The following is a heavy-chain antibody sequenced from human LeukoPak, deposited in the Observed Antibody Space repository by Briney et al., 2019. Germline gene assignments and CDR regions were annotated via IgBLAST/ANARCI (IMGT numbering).Heavy chain of an antibody. CDR1: GGSFSDYY. D-gene: IGHD1-26*01. Sequence: SETLSLTCAVYGGSFSDYYWTWIRQSPGKGLEWIGEINHSGRTNYNPSLESRVTISLDTSKNQFSLKLNSVTGADTAVYYCAKYGPGSGSYSTSWYFHQWGQGTLVTVFS. CDR2: INHSGRT. V-gene: IGHV4-34*01. CDR3: AKYGPGSGSYSTSWYFHQ. J-gene: IGHJ4*02.